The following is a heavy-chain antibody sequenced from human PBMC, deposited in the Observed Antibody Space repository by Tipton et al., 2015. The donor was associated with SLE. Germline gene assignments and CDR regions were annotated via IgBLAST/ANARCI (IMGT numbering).Heavy chain of an antibody. J-gene: IGHJ4*02. CDR2: IYNSGST. CDR1: GDSIRSNY. D-gene: IGHD1-1*01. V-gene: IGHV4-59*12. Sequence: TLSLTCTVSGDSIRSNYWSWIRQAPGKGLEWIGYIYNSGSTKYSPSLKSRVTISVDTAKNQFSLKLTSMTAADTAVYYCARVAATEVFDYWGQGTLVTVSS. CDR3: ARVAATEVFDY.